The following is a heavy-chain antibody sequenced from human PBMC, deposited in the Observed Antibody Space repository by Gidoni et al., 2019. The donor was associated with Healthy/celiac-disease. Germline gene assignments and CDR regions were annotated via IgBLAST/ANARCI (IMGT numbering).Heavy chain of an antibody. Sequence: QVQLVESGGGVVQPGGALRLSCAASGFTFSSYGMHWVRQAPGKGLEWVAVISYDGSNKYYADSVKGRFTISRDNSKNTLYLQMNSLRAEDTAVYYCAKALVRIAALDYWGQGTLVTVSS. V-gene: IGHV3-30*18. CDR3: AKALVRIAALDY. CDR1: GFTFSSYG. D-gene: IGHD6-6*01. J-gene: IGHJ4*02. CDR2: ISYDGSNK.